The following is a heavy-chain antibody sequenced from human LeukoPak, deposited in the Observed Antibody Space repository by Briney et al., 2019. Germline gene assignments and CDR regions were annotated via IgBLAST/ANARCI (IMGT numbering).Heavy chain of an antibody. CDR1: GFTFSSYW. CDR2: IKQDGSEK. V-gene: IGHV3-7*01. D-gene: IGHD5-24*01. Sequence: GGSLRLSCAASGFTFSSYWMSWVRQAPGKGLEWVANIKQDGSEKYYVDSVKVRFTISRDNAKNSLYLQMNSLRAEDTAVYYCARSGWWMATNFDYWGQGTLVTVSS. J-gene: IGHJ4*02. CDR3: ARSGWWMATNFDY.